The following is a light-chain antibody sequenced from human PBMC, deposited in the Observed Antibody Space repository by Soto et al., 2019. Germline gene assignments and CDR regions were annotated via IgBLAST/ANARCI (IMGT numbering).Light chain of an antibody. V-gene: IGLV2-14*01. J-gene: IGLJ1*01. CDR3: SSYTSSSSFV. CDR2: DVS. Sequence: QSVLTQPASVSGSPGQSITISAPGTARTVGGYNYVSWYQQHPGKAPKLMIYDVSNRPSGVSNRFSGSKSGNTASLTISGLQAEDEADYYCSSYTSSSSFVFGTGTKLTVL. CDR1: ARTVGGYNY.